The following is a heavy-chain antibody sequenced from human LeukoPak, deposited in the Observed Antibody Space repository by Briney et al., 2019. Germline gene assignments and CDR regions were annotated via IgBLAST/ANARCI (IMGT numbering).Heavy chain of an antibody. D-gene: IGHD2/OR15-2a*01. CDR3: ARHLTQFSITSFLSY. V-gene: IGHV5-51*01. J-gene: IGHJ4*02. Sequence: GESLKISCKGPKYSFSTYWIAWVRQMPGKGLEWMGIIYPGNSDVRYNPSFQGQVTISADKSISTAYLHWSSLQASDTAIYYCARHLTQFSITSFLSYWGQGTLVTVSS. CDR1: KYSFSTYW. CDR2: IYPGNSDV.